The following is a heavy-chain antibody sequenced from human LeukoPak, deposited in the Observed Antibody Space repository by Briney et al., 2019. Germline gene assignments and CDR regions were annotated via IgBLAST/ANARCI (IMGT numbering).Heavy chain of an antibody. V-gene: IGHV3-23*01. D-gene: IGHD6-19*01. CDR2: LSGSGITT. CDR1: GFTFSNSA. J-gene: IGHJ4*01. CDR3: AKGIYSSGWSYFDY. Sequence: GGSLRLSCAASGFTFSNSAMSWVRQAPGEGLEWVSTLSGSGITTYYADSVKGRFTISRDNSKNTLYLQMNSLRAEDTAVYYCAKGIYSSGWSYFDYWGHGTLVTVSS.